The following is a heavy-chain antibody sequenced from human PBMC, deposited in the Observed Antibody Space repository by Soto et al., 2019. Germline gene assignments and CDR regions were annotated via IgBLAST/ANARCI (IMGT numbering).Heavy chain of an antibody. J-gene: IGHJ6*02. Sequence: GSLRLSCAASGFTFSSYWMSWVRQAPGKGLEWVANIKQDGSEKYYVDSVKGRFTISRDNAKNSLYLQMNSLRAEDTAVYYCASIAARFYYGMDVWGQGATVTVSS. CDR3: ASIAARFYYGMDV. V-gene: IGHV3-7*01. CDR2: IKQDGSEK. CDR1: GFTFSSYW. D-gene: IGHD6-6*01.